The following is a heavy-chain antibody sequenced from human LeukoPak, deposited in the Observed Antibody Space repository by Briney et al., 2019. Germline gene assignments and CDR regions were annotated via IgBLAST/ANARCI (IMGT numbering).Heavy chain of an antibody. Sequence: SETLSLTCTVPGGSISSYYWSWIRQPPGKGLEWIGYIYYSGSTNYNPSLKSRVTISVDTSKNQFSLKLSSVTAADTAVYYCARGDYGDFQWGQGTLVTVSS. CDR2: IYYSGST. CDR1: GGSISSYY. J-gene: IGHJ4*02. D-gene: IGHD4-17*01. CDR3: ARGDYGDFQ. V-gene: IGHV4-59*01.